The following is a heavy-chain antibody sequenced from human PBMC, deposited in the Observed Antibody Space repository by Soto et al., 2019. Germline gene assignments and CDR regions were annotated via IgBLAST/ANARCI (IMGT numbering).Heavy chain of an antibody. D-gene: IGHD3-22*01. J-gene: IGHJ3*02. CDR3: ARDVEMIVVVGAFDI. CDR1: GDSVSSNSAA. V-gene: IGHV6-1*01. CDR2: TYYRSKWYN. Sequence: SQTLSLTCAISGDSVSSNSAAWNWIRQSPSRGLEWLGRTYYRSKWYNDYIVSVKGRITINPDTSKNQFSLQLTSVTPEDTAVYYCARDVEMIVVVGAFDIWGQGTMVTVSS.